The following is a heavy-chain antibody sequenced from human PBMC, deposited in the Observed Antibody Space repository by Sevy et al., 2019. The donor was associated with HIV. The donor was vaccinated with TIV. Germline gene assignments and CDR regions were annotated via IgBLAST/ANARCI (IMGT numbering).Heavy chain of an antibody. Sequence: GGSLRLSCAASGFTFSNYGRHWVRQAPGKGLEWVAFIRFDATIKYYRDSVKGRLTISRDNSKSTLYLQMNSLRAEDTAVYFCAKVLRIVEIPAAIDYYYGMDVWGQGTTVTVSS. D-gene: IGHD2-2*01. CDR1: GFTFSNYG. V-gene: IGHV3-30*02. CDR3: AKVLRIVEIPAAIDYYYGMDV. J-gene: IGHJ6*02. CDR2: IRFDATIK.